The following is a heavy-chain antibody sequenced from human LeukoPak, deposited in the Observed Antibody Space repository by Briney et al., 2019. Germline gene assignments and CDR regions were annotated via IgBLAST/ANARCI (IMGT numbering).Heavy chain of an antibody. CDR2: ISSSSSYI. CDR3: ARDLGAQWPES. V-gene: IGHV3-21*01. CDR1: GFTFSGYS. D-gene: IGHD3-16*01. J-gene: IGHJ5*02. Sequence: PGGSLRLSCAASGFTFSGYSMNWVRQAPGKGLEWVSSISSSSSYIYYADSVKGRFTISRYNAKNSLYLQMNSLRAEDTAVYYCARDLGAQWPESWGQGTLVTVSS.